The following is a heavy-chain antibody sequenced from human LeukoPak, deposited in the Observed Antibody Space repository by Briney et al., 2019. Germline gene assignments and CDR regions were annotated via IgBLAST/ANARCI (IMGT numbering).Heavy chain of an antibody. J-gene: IGHJ3*02. CDR1: GGSMSSGSYY. V-gene: IGHV4-61*02. CDR2: SYNSGST. CDR3: ARDPGGAVFDI. Sequence: SETLSLTCTVYGGSMSSGSYYWSWIRQPAGKGLEWIGRSYNSGSTNCNPSLKSRVTISVDTSKNQFSLKLSSVTAADTAMYYCARDPGGAVFDIWGQGTMVTVSS. D-gene: IGHD1-26*01.